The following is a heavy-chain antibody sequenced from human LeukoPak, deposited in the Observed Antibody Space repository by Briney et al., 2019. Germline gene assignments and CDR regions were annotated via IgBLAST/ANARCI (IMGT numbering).Heavy chain of an antibody. J-gene: IGHJ3*02. CDR1: GYTFTSYG. V-gene: IGHV1-18*01. D-gene: IGHD3-10*01. CDR2: ISTYTGNT. CDR3: ARNYYGSGSYPWDI. Sequence: ASVTVSCTASGYTFTSYGISWVRQAPGQGLEWMGWISTYTGNTNYAQKLQGRVTMTTDTSTSTAYMELRSLRSDDTAVYYCARNYYGSGSYPWDIWGQGTMVTVSS.